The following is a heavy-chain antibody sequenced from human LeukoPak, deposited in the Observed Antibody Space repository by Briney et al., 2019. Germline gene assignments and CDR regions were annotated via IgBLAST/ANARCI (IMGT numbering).Heavy chain of an antibody. CDR3: ARDRRRDGYNVDAFDI. CDR1: GFTFITYG. CDR2: IWYDGSNE. V-gene: IGHV3-33*01. J-gene: IGHJ3*02. D-gene: IGHD5-24*01. Sequence: GGSLRLSCAASGFTFITYGMHWVRQAPGKGLERVAVIWYDGSNEYYADSAKGRFTISRDNSKNTLYLQMNSLRAEDTAVYYCARDRRRDGYNVDAFDIWGQGTMVTVSP.